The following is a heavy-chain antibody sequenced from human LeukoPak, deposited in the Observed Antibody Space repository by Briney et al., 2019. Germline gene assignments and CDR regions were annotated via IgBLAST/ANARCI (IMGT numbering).Heavy chain of an antibody. CDR1: GSTFSSYW. J-gene: IGHJ3*02. CDR3: ARPHIVGASLAFDI. V-gene: IGHV3-74*01. D-gene: IGHD1-26*01. Sequence: GGSLRLSCAASGSTFSSYWMHWVRQAPGKGLVWVSRINSDGSSTSYADSVKGRFTISRDNAKNSLYLQMNSLRAEDTAVYYCARPHIVGASLAFDIWGQGTMVTVSS. CDR2: INSDGSST.